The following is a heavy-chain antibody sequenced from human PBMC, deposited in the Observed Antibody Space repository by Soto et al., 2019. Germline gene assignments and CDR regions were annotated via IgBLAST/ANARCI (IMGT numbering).Heavy chain of an antibody. CDR3: AKGSVVVAAKFDS. CDR1: GFTFNNYA. CDR2: ISSSGYST. D-gene: IGHD2-21*02. Sequence: EVQLLESGGDLVQPGVSRRLSCAASGFTFNNYAMSWVRQAPGKGLEWVSAISSSGYSTYYADSVKGRFTISRDNSKNTVYLQMNNLRAEDTAVYYCAKGSVVVAAKFDSGGQGTLVTVSS. J-gene: IGHJ4*02. V-gene: IGHV3-23*01.